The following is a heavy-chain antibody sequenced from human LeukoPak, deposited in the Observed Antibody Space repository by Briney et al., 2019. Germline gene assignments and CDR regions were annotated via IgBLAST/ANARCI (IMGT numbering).Heavy chain of an antibody. V-gene: IGHV5-51*01. CDR2: IYPGDSDT. D-gene: IGHD3-10*01. J-gene: IGHJ5*02. Sequence: PGESLKISCKGSGYSFTGYWTAWVRQMPGKGLEWMGIIYPGDSDTRYSPSFQGQVTISADKSISTAYLQWSSLKASATVMYYCARQGGGYGSGSYLISWGQGTLVTVSS. CDR1: GYSFTGYW. CDR3: ARQGGGYGSGSYLIS.